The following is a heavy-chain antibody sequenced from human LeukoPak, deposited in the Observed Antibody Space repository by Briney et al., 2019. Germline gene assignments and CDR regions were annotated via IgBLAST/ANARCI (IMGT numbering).Heavy chain of an antibody. CDR3: AKSPQGYYDSSGYYSPDY. V-gene: IGHV1-18*01. CDR2: ISAYNGNT. J-gene: IGHJ4*02. D-gene: IGHD3-22*01. CDR1: GYTFTSYG. Sequence: VASVKVSCKASGYTFTSYGISWVRQAPGQGLEWMGWISAYNGNTNYAQKLQGRVTMTTDTSTSTAYMELRSLRSDDTAVYYCAKSPQGYYDSSGYYSPDYWGQGTLVTVSS.